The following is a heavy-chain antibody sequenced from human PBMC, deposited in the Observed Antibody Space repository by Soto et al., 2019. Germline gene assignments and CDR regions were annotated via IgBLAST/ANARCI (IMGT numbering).Heavy chain of an antibody. CDR1: GGSYSSYA. V-gene: IGHV1-69*13. CDR3: ARDREYNWNDSIDEVYFDY. CDR2: IIPIFGTA. Sequence: GTSVKVSCEACGGSYSSYAISWVRQAPEQGLEWMGGIIPIFGTANYAQKFQGRVTITADESTSTAYMELSSLRSEDTAVYYCARDREYNWNDSIDEVYFDYWGQGTLVTVSS. J-gene: IGHJ4*02. D-gene: IGHD1-20*01.